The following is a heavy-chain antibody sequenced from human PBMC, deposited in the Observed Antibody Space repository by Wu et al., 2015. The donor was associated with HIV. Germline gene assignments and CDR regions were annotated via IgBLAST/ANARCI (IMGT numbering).Heavy chain of an antibody. CDR1: GGTFGSYT. Sequence: QVQLVQSGTEVKKPGSSVKVSCKASGGTFGSYTINWVRQAPGQGLEWMGRIAPLTGTSNYAQNFQARVTLSADKPTTTVYMELSSLRSEDTAVYYCARDIKYDFDNSGYLTICTSWGRGTPWSTVSS. CDR2: IAPLTGTS. V-gene: IGHV1-69*08. J-gene: IGHJ4*03. CDR3: ARDIKYDFDNSGYLTICTS. D-gene: IGHD3-22*01.